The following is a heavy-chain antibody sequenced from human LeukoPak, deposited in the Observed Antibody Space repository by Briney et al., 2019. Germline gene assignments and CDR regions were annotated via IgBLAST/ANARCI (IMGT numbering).Heavy chain of an antibody. CDR2: INHSGST. V-gene: IGHV4-34*01. CDR1: GGSFSGYY. D-gene: IGHD3-22*01. CDR3: ARGRLTYYYDSSGYYGY. J-gene: IGHJ4*02. Sequence: PSETLSLTCAVYGGSFSGYYWSWIRQPPGEGLEWIGEINHSGSTNYNPSLKSRVTISVDTSKNQFSLKLSSVTAADTAVYYCARGRLTYYYDSSGYYGYWGQGTLVTVSS.